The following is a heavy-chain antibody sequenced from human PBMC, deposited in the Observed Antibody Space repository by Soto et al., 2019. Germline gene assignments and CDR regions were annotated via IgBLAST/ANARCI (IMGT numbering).Heavy chain of an antibody. CDR3: ARGGHFVVVTPSHADV. D-gene: IGHD2-21*02. Sequence: PGGSLRLSCAASGFTFSDYYMSWIRLAPGKGLEWVSYISSSGSTIYYADSVKGRFTISRDNAKNSLYLQMNSLRAEDTAVYYCARGGHFVVVTPSHADVWGQGTTVTVSS. CDR1: GFTFSDYY. J-gene: IGHJ6*02. CDR2: ISSSGSTI. V-gene: IGHV3-11*01.